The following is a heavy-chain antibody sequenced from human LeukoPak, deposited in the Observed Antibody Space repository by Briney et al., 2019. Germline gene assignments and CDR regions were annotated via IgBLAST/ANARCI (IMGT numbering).Heavy chain of an antibody. CDR1: GGSFSGYY. Sequence: SETLSLTCAVYGGSFSGYYWSWIRQPPGKGLEWIGEINHSGSTNYNPSLKSRVTISVDTSKDQFSLKLSSVTAADTAVYYCARGGYLWAHPLRNYYYGMDVWGQGTTVTVSS. CDR3: ARGGYLWAHPLRNYYYGMDV. D-gene: IGHD3-10*01. CDR2: INHSGST. V-gene: IGHV4-34*01. J-gene: IGHJ6*02.